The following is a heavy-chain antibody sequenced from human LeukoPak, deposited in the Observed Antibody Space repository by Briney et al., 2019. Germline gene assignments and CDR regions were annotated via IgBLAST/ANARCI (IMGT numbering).Heavy chain of an antibody. J-gene: IGHJ3*02. CDR2: ITATGDTA. V-gene: IGHV3-23*01. CDR1: GFTITKCA. Sequence: GGSLRLSCVASGFTITKCAMSWIRQAPGKGLEWVAIITATGDTAYYADSVKGRFTISRDNSKNTLYLQMNSLRAEDTAVYYCAKALGKVGIQYVLRFLEEDAFDIWGQGTMVTVSS. CDR3: AKALGKVGIQYVLRFLEEDAFDI. D-gene: IGHD3-3*01.